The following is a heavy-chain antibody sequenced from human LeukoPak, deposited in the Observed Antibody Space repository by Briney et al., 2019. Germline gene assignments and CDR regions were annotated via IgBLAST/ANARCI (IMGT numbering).Heavy chain of an antibody. J-gene: IGHJ5*02. V-gene: IGHV1-2*02. D-gene: IGHD1-7*01. CDR3: ARGIPITGTTTKFDP. CDR2: INPNSGGT. CDR1: GYTFTGYY. Sequence: ASVKVSCKASGYTFTGYYMHWVRQAPGQGLEWMGWINPNSGGTNYAQKFQGRVTMTRDTSISTAYMELSRLRSDDTAVYYCARGIPITGTTTKFDPWGQGTLVTVSS.